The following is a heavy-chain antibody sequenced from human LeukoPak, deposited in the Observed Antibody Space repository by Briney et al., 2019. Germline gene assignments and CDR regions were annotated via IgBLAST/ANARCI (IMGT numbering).Heavy chain of an antibody. Sequence: PGGSLRLSCAASGFTFSSYGMHWVRQAPGKGLEWVAVISYDGSNKYYADSVKGRFTISRDNSKNTLYLQMNSLRAEDTAVYYCANLFSGNALDIWGQGTMVTVSS. V-gene: IGHV3-30*18. CDR1: GFTFSSYG. J-gene: IGHJ3*02. CDR3: ANLFSGNALDI. CDR2: ISYDGSNK. D-gene: IGHD6-19*01.